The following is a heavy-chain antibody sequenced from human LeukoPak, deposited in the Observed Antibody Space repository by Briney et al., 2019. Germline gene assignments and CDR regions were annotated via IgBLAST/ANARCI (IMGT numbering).Heavy chain of an antibody. CDR3: ARNEGYSYGYVDYFQH. V-gene: IGHV4-39*01. D-gene: IGHD5-18*01. CDR1: GGSISSSSYY. CDR2: IYYSGST. Sequence: PSETLSLTCSVSGGSISSSSYYWGWIRQPPGKELEWIGSIYYSGSTYYNPSLKSRVTISVDTSKNQFSLKLSSVTAADTAVYYCARNEGYSYGYVDYFQHWGQGTLVTVSS. J-gene: IGHJ1*01.